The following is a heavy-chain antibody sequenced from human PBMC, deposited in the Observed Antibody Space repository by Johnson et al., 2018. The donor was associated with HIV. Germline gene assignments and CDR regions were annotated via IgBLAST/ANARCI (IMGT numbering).Heavy chain of an antibody. CDR2: ISYDGSNK. V-gene: IGHV3-30*04. Sequence: QVQLVESGGGVVQPGRSLRLSCAASGFTFSSYAMHWVRQAPGKGLEWVAVISYDGSNKYYADSVKGRFTISRDNSKNTLYLQMNNLRDDDTAVYYCARDKDYGGNHDALDIWGQGTMVTVSS. D-gene: IGHD4-23*01. J-gene: IGHJ3*02. CDR1: GFTFSSYA. CDR3: ARDKDYGGNHDALDI.